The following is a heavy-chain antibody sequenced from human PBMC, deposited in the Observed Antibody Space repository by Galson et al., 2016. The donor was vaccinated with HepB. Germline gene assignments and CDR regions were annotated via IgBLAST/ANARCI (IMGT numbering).Heavy chain of an antibody. Sequence: SLRLSCAASGFSFSNAWLNWVRQAAGKGLEWVGRIKSKPDGGTRDYAPPVKGRFSVSRDASENTRYLQLNSMKTEDSAVYYCSTGGSYSTNDPFDIRGQWTMVTVSS. D-gene: IGHD1-26*01. J-gene: IGHJ3*02. CDR1: GFSFSNAW. V-gene: IGHV3-15*07. CDR3: STGGSYSTNDPFDI. CDR2: IKSKPDGGTR.